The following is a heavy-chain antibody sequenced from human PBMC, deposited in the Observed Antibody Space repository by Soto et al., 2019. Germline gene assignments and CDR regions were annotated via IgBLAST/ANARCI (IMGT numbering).Heavy chain of an antibody. Sequence: QVHLVESGGGVVQPGGSLRLSCAASGFTFSSYAIHWVRQAPGKGLEWVAIIWFDGSNKYYADSVKGRFSISRDNSKNTLFLQMDSLRAEDTAVYYCARRQLPAATTYFDFWGQGTLVIVSS. CDR2: IWFDGSNK. D-gene: IGHD2-15*01. J-gene: IGHJ4*02. CDR1: GFTFSSYA. V-gene: IGHV3-33*01. CDR3: ARRQLPAATTYFDF.